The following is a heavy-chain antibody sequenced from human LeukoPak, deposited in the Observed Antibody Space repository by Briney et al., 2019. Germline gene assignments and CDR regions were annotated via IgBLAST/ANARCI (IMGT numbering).Heavy chain of an antibody. D-gene: IGHD6-13*01. J-gene: IGHJ4*02. CDR1: GGSISSYY. CDR3: ARGGSSWQLAGY. V-gene: IGHV4-59*01. CDR2: IYYSGST. Sequence: SETLSLTCTVSGGSISSYYWSWIRQPPGKGLERIGYIYYSGSTNYNPSLKSRVTISVDTSKNQFSLKLSSVTAADTAVYYCARGGSSWQLAGYWGQGTLVTVSS.